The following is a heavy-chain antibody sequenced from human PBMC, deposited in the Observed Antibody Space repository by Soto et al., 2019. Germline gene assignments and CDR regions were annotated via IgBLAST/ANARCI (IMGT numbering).Heavy chain of an antibody. CDR2: IYHSGST. V-gene: IGHV4-30-2*01. CDR1: GGSISIGGYS. J-gene: IGHJ5*02. CDR3: ATQEVGGSYAYTFDP. Sequence: SDTLSLTCAVSGGSISIGGYSWSWIRQPPGKGLEWIGYIYHSGSTYYNPSLKSRVTISVDTSKNQFSLRLTSVTAADTAVYYCATQEVGGSYAYTFDPWGQGTLVTVSS. D-gene: IGHD1-26*01.